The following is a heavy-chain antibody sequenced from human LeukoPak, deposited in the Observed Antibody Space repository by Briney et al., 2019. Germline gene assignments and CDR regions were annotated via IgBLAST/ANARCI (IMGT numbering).Heavy chain of an antibody. CDR3: ATLTAPGES. Sequence: GGSLRLPCAASGFTFSSYGMHWVRQAPGKGLEWVAVIWYDGSNKYYADPVKGRFTISRDNSKNTLYLQMNSLRAEDTAVYYCATLTAPGESWGQGTLVTVSS. CDR1: GFTFSSYG. CDR2: IWYDGSNK. V-gene: IGHV3-33*01. J-gene: IGHJ5*02. D-gene: IGHD3-16*01.